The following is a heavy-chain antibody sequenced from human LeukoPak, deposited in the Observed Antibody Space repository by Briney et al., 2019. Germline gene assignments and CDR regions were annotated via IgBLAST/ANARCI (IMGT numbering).Heavy chain of an antibody. CDR2: INPNGGDT. V-gene: IGHV1-2*02. D-gene: IGHD2-2*01. Sequence: GASVKVSCKASGYTFTGYYMHWVRQAPGQGLEWMGWINPNGGDTNYAQTFQGRVTMTRDTSISTAYMELSSLRSDDTAFYYCARCSSTNCGDYWGQGTLVTVSS. J-gene: IGHJ4*02. CDR1: GYTFTGYY. CDR3: ARCSSTNCGDY.